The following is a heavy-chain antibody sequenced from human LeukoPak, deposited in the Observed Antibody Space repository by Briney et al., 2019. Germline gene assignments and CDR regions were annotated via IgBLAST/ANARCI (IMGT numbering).Heavy chain of an antibody. D-gene: IGHD6-13*01. CDR1: GFTFSSYS. V-gene: IGHV3-21*01. CDR2: ISSSSSYI. CDR3: ARGYSSSWHHYYYYMDV. J-gene: IGHJ6*03. Sequence: GGSLRLSCAASGFTFSSYSMNWVRQAPGKGLEWVSSISSSSSYIYYADSVKGRFTISRDNAKDSLYLQMNSLRAEDTAVYYCARGYSSSWHHYYYYMDVWGKGTTVTVSS.